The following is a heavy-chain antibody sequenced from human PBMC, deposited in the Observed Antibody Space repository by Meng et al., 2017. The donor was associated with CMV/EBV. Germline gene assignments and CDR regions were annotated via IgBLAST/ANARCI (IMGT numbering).Heavy chain of an antibody. J-gene: IGHJ6*02. D-gene: IGHD3-3*01. V-gene: IGHV3-23*01. CDR1: GFTFSSYA. Sequence: GESLKISCAASGFTFSSYAMSWVRQAPGKGLEWVSAISGSGGSTYYADSVKGRFTISRDNSKNTLYLQMNSLRAEDTAVYYCARPGYYDFWSGYYPTGLGMDVWGQGTTVTVSS. CDR2: ISGSGGST. CDR3: ARPGYYDFWSGYYPTGLGMDV.